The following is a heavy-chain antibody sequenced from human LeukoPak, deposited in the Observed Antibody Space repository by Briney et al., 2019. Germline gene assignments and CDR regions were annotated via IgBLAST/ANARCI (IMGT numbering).Heavy chain of an antibody. V-gene: IGHV3-23*01. Sequence: GGSLRLSCAASGFTFSSYAMAWVRRAPGKGLEWVSTVSNSGARRYHADSVKGRFTISRDNSQNTVILQMNSLRGEDTAVYYCAKDGLSGYNFDYWGRGTLVSVSS. J-gene: IGHJ4*02. CDR3: AKDGLSGYNFDY. D-gene: IGHD5-24*01. CDR1: GFTFSSYA. CDR2: VSNSGARR.